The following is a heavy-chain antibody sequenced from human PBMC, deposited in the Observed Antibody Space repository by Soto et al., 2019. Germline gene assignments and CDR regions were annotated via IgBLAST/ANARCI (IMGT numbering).Heavy chain of an antibody. J-gene: IGHJ6*02. CDR3: ASSGRDLGSSSPKGKNYYSYYGLDV. V-gene: IGHV4-59*01. Sequence: QVQLQESGPGLVKPSETLSLTCSVSGGSISSYYWSWIRQPPGKGLEWIGYIHYSGNTNYNPSLKSRVTISVDTSKNQVSLKVYSVTAADTALYYCASSGRDLGSSSPKGKNYYSYYGLDVWGQGTTVTVSS. D-gene: IGHD6-19*01. CDR2: IHYSGNT. CDR1: GGSISSYY.